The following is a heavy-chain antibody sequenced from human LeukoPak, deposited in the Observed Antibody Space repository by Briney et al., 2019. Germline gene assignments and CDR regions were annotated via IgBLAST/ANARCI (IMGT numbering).Heavy chain of an antibody. CDR3: MRSYYYDSSGYSIDY. V-gene: IGHV4-59*08. Sequence: SETLSLTCTVSGGSISSYYWSWIRQPSGKGLEWIGYIYYSGSTNYSPSPKSRITISVDTSKNQFSLKLSSVTAADTAVYYCMRSYYYDSSGYSIDYWGQGTLVTVSS. CDR2: IYYSGST. D-gene: IGHD3-22*01. CDR1: GGSISSYY. J-gene: IGHJ4*02.